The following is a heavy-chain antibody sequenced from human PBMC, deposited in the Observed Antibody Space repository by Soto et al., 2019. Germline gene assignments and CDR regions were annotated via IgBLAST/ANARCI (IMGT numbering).Heavy chain of an antibody. CDR2: ISGSGGST. CDR3: AKDSYCGGDCYPEYFHH. CDR1: GFTFSSYA. V-gene: IGHV3-23*01. J-gene: IGHJ1*01. D-gene: IGHD2-21*02. Sequence: GGSLRLSCTASGFTFSSYAMGWVRQAPGKGLEWVSAISGSGGSTYYADSVKGRFTISRDNSKNTLYLQMNSLRAEDTAVYYCAKDSYCGGDCYPEYFHHWGQGTLVTVSS.